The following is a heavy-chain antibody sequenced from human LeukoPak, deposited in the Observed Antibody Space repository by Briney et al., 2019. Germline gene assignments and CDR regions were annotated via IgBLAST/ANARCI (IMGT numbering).Heavy chain of an antibody. V-gene: IGHV4-59*12. CDR1: GGSISSYY. D-gene: IGHD5-24*01. CDR2: IYYSGST. Sequence: SETLSLTCTVSGGSISSYYWSWIRQPPGKGLEWIGYIYYSGSTNYNPSLKSRVTISVDTSKNQFSLKLSSVTAADTAVYYCASSLGGRWLQIEYFQHWGQGTLVTVSS. CDR3: ASSLGGRWLQIEYFQH. J-gene: IGHJ1*01.